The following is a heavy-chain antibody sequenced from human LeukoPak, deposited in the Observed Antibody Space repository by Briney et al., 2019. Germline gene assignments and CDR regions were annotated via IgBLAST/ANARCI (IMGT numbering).Heavy chain of an antibody. V-gene: IGHV3-23*01. D-gene: IGHD1-7*01. CDR2: ISGSGGST. CDR3: ATRRVPGTPYYFDY. CDR1: GFTFSSYA. Sequence: GGSLRLSCVASGFTFSSYAMRSVRQAPGKGLEWVSAISGSGGSTYYADSVKGRFTISRDNSKNTLYLQMNNLSAADTALYYGATRRVPGTPYYFDYWGQGAQVTVSS. J-gene: IGHJ4*02.